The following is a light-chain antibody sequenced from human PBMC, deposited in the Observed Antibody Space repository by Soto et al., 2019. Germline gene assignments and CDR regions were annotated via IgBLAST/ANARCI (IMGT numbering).Light chain of an antibody. Sequence: DIQMTHPPASLSASVGDRVTITCRASQSINYFLNWYKQKPGKAPKLLIYAASSLQTGVPSRFSGSGSGTDFSLTISRLQPEDFATYYCQQSYSTVGQGTRLEIK. CDR1: QSINYF. V-gene: IGKV1-39*01. CDR2: AAS. J-gene: IGKJ5*01. CDR3: QQSYST.